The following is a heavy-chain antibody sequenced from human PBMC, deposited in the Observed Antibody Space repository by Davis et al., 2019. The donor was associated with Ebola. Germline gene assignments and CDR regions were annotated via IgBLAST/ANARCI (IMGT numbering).Heavy chain of an antibody. V-gene: IGHV1-3*01. D-gene: IGHD6-6*01. J-gene: IGHJ6*02. CDR1: GYTFTSYA. Sequence: ASVKVSCKASGYTFTSYAMHWVRQAPGQRLEWMGWINAGNGNTKYSQKFQGRVTITRDTSASTAYMELSSLRSEDTAVYYCAAKHRPLTATGAYYYYGMDVWGQGTTVTVSS. CDR3: AAKHRPLTATGAYYYYGMDV. CDR2: INAGNGNT.